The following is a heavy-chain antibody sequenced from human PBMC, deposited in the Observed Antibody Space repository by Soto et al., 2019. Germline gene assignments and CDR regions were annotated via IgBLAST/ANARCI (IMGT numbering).Heavy chain of an antibody. Sequence: QVPLVESGGGVVQPGRSLTLSCAASDFTFSSYGIHWVRQAPGKGLEWVAVISYDGSNKQYGDSVKGRFTMSRDNSKNTVHLQMNSLRVEDTAVYYCAKDTYYHDSSGYYVFDYWGQGTLVTVSS. CDR1: DFTFSSYG. J-gene: IGHJ4*02. CDR3: AKDTYYHDSSGYYVFDY. V-gene: IGHV3-30*18. D-gene: IGHD3-22*01. CDR2: ISYDGSNK.